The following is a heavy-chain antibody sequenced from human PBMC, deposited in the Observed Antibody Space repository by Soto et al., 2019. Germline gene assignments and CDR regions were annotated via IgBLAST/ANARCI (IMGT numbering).Heavy chain of an antibody. CDR3: ARESAASYYGMDV. CDR1: GGSISSSNW. V-gene: IGHV4-4*02. D-gene: IGHD6-13*01. CDR2: ISHSGST. J-gene: IGHJ6*02. Sequence: QVQLQESGPGLVKPSGTLSLTCAVSGGSISSSNWWGWVRQPPGKGLEWIGEISHSGSTNYNPSLQSRVTISVDKSKNQFSLKLSSVTAADTAVYYCARESAASYYGMDVWGQGTTVTVSS.